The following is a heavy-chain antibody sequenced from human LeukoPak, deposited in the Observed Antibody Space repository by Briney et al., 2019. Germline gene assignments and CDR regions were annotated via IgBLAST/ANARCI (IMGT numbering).Heavy chain of an antibody. D-gene: IGHD6-19*01. CDR3: ARDGSSGWYGYYYYMDV. CDR2: ISSSGSTI. CDR1: GFTFSSYE. V-gene: IGHV3-48*03. J-gene: IGHJ6*03. Sequence: GGSLRLSCAASGFTFSSYEMNWVRQAPGKGLEWVSYISSSGSTIYYADSVKGRFTISRDNSKNTLYLQMNSLRAEDTAVYYCARDGSSGWYGYYYYMDVWGKGTTVTVSS.